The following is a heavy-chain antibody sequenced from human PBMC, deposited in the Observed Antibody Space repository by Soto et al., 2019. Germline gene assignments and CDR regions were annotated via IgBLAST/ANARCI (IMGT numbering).Heavy chain of an antibody. D-gene: IGHD6-13*01. V-gene: IGHV3-33*01. CDR1: GFTFSSFG. Sequence: GGSLRLSCAASGFTFSSFGMYWVRQAPGKGLEWVAVIWYDGSNKYYTDSVKGRFTISRDNSKNTLYLQMNSLRAEDTAVHYCARDEAAAGMFGPLFDDWGQGTLVTVS. CDR3: ARDEAAAGMFGPLFDD. J-gene: IGHJ4*02. CDR2: IWYDGSNK.